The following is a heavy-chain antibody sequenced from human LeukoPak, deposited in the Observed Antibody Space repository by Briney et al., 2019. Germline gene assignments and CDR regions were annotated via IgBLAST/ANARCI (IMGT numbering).Heavy chain of an antibody. V-gene: IGHV3-21*01. D-gene: IGHD3-3*01. J-gene: IGHJ3*02. CDR3: ARDMAERFLEWFSDAFDI. CDR1: GFTFSSYS. Sequence: PGGSLRLSCAASGFTFSSYSMNWVRQAPGKGLEWVSSISSSSSYIYYADSVKGRFTISRDNAKNSLYLQMNSLRAEDTAVYYCARDMAERFLEWFSDAFDIWGQGTMVTVSS. CDR2: ISSSSSYI.